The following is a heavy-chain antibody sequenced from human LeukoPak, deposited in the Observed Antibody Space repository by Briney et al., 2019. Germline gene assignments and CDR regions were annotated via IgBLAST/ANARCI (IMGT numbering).Heavy chain of an antibody. V-gene: IGHV4-61*02. Sequence: PSETLSLTCTVSGGSISSGSYDWTWIRQPAGKGLEWIGRIYTSGSTNYNPSLQSRVTISLDTSKNQFSLRLSSVTAADAAVYFCARESYGSESYEVMYDYWGQGTLVTVSS. J-gene: IGHJ4*02. CDR2: IYTSGST. D-gene: IGHD3-10*01. CDR3: ARESYGSESYEVMYDY. CDR1: GGSISSGSYD.